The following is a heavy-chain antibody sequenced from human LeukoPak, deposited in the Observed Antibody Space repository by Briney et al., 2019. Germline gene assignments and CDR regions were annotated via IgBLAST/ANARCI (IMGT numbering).Heavy chain of an antibody. CDR1: GFTFSDYN. V-gene: IGHV3-11*01. Sequence: GGSLRLSCVVSGFTFSDYNMRWIRQAPGKGLEWVSYTSSSGSIIYYADSVRGRFTISRDNAKNSLYLQMNSLRAEDTAVYYCARGDYYGSTEHSHYMDVWGKGTTVTVSS. D-gene: IGHD3-10*01. CDR2: TSSSGSII. CDR3: ARGDYYGSTEHSHYMDV. J-gene: IGHJ6*03.